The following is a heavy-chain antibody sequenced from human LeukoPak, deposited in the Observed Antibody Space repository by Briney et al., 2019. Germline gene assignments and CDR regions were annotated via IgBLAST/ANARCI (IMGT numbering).Heavy chain of an antibody. D-gene: IGHD2-2*01. CDR3: ARRPGRYCSSTSCRGYFDY. Sequence: SETLSLTCAVYGGSFSGYYWSWIRQPPGKGLEWIGEINHSGSTNYNPSLKSRVTISVDTSKNQFSLKLSSVTAADTAVYYCARRPGRYCSSTSCRGYFDYWGQGTLVTVSS. CDR1: GGSFSGYY. V-gene: IGHV4-34*01. CDR2: INHSGST. J-gene: IGHJ4*02.